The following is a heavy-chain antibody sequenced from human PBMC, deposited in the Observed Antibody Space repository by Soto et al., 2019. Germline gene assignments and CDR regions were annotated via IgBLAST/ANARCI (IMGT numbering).Heavy chain of an antibody. J-gene: IGHJ6*02. Sequence: ASVKVSCKTSGDNFKKNVFTWVRQAPGQGLEWMGGTIPALGKTHYIEKFQGRVTITVDNATRTVYMEVRDLTSEDTAIYYCARGPFRPSAMDVWGQGTTVTVSS. CDR1: GDNFKKNV. D-gene: IGHD3-10*01. V-gene: IGHV1-69*10. CDR3: ARGPFRPSAMDV. CDR2: TIPALGKT.